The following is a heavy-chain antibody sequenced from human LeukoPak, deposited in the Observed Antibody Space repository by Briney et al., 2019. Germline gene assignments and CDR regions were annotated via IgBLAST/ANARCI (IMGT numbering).Heavy chain of an antibody. V-gene: IGHV1-2*02. CDR2: INPNSGGT. CDR3: ARDLRTITDAYSY. D-gene: IGHD5-12*01. J-gene: IGHJ4*02. Sequence: GASVKVSCMASGYTFTGYYMHWVRQAPGQGLEWMGWINPNSGGTNYAQKFQGRVTMTRDTSISTAYMELSRLRSDDTAVYYCARDLRTITDAYSYWGQGTLVTVSS. CDR1: GYTFTGYY.